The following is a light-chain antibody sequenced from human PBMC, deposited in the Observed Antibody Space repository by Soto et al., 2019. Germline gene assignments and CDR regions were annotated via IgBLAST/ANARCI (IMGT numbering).Light chain of an antibody. V-gene: IGKV1-16*01. CDR2: TAS. CDR1: QGINKF. Sequence: DIQMTQSPSSLSASVGDSVTITCRASQGINKFLAWFQQKPGTAPKSLISTASRLQSGVPSRFSGSGSGTHFTLTINILQPEDFATYYCQLYESFPLTFGGGTRVEIK. J-gene: IGKJ4*01. CDR3: QLYESFPLT.